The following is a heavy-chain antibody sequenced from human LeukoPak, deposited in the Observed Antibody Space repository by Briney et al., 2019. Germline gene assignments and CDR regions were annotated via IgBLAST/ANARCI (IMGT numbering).Heavy chain of an antibody. CDR2: INPSGGST. D-gene: IGHD2-15*01. J-gene: IGHJ6*02. CDR1: GYTFTSYY. Sequence: ASVKVSCKASGYTFTSYYMHWVRQAPGQGLEWMGIINPSGGSTSYAQKFQGRVTMTRDTSTSTVYMELSSLRSEDTAVYYCARDILGRSNGGSNYFGMEVWGQGTTVTVSS. V-gene: IGHV1-46*01. CDR3: ARDILGRSNGGSNYFGMEV.